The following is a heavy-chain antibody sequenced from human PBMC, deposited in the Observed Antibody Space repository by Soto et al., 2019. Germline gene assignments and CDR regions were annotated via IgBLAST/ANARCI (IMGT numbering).Heavy chain of an antibody. CDR3: ARIEIGSYDY. D-gene: IGHD1-26*01. V-gene: IGHV3-7*01. Sequence: EVKLVESGGGLVQPGGSLRLSCAASGFTFRNYCLGWVRQAPGKGLEWVANINEDGSEEYYVDSVRGRFIISRDNARNSLFLQMNSLRAEDTAIYYCARIEIGSYDYWGQGTLVTGSS. CDR2: INEDGSEE. J-gene: IGHJ4*02. CDR1: GFTFRNYC.